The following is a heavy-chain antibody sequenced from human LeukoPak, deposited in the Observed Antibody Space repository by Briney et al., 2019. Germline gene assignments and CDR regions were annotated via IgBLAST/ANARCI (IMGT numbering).Heavy chain of an antibody. CDR3: AKDEGYSGYDHFDY. D-gene: IGHD5-12*01. V-gene: IGHV3-23*01. Sequence: QAGGSLRLSCAASGFTFSSYAMSWVRQAPGKGLEWVSAISGSSGSTYYADSVKGRFTISRDNSKNTLYLQMNSLRAEDTAVYYCAKDEGYSGYDHFDYWGQGTLVTVSS. CDR2: ISGSSGST. J-gene: IGHJ4*02. CDR1: GFTFSSYA.